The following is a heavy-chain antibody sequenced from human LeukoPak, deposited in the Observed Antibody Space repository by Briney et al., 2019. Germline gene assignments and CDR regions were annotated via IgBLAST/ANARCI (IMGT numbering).Heavy chain of an antibody. V-gene: IGHV1-69*04. Sequence: ASVKVSRKASGGTFSSYAISWVRQAPGQGLEWMGRIIPIFGIANYAQKFQGRVTITADKSTSTADMELSSLRSEDTAVYYCAAGVDVLVPDGGWFDPWGQGTLVTVSS. CDR3: AAGVDVLVPDGGWFDP. CDR2: IIPIFGIA. D-gene: IGHD2-2*01. CDR1: GGTFSSYA. J-gene: IGHJ5*02.